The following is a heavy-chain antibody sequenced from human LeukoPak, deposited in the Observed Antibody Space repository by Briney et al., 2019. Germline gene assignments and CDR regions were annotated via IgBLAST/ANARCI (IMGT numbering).Heavy chain of an antibody. CDR2: INSDGSSI. J-gene: IGHJ4*02. Sequence: GGSLRLSCAASGFSVGGYWIHWVRQGPGMGLVWVSRINSDGSSISYADSVKGRFSISRGNAKNTLYLQMNSLRAEDTAVYYCTRGASGYGNFDYWGQGTLVTVSS. CDR1: GFSVGGYW. CDR3: TRGASGYGNFDY. D-gene: IGHD5-12*01. V-gene: IGHV3-74*01.